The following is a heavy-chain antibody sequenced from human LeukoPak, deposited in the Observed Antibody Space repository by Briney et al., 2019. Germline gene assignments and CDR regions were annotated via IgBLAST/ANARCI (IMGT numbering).Heavy chain of an antibody. D-gene: IGHD6-19*01. CDR1: GGTFSSYT. J-gene: IGHJ4*02. CDR2: IIPILGIA. Sequence: SVKVSCKASGGTFSSYTISLVRQAPGQGLEWMGRIIPILGIANYAQKFQGRVTITADKSTSTAYMELSSVRSEDTAVYYCARGIAVAGGPDYWGQGTLVTVSS. CDR3: ARGIAVAGGPDY. V-gene: IGHV1-69*02.